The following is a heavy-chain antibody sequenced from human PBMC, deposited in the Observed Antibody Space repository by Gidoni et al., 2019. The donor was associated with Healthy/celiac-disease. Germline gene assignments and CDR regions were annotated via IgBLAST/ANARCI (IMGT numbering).Heavy chain of an antibody. J-gene: IGHJ4*02. V-gene: IGHV3-15*01. CDR2: IKSKTDGGTT. CDR3: TYDSSGSGGSEPGTLDY. D-gene: IGHD3-22*01. CDR1: GFTFSNAW. Sequence: EVQLVESGGGLVKPGGSLRLSCAASGFTFSNAWLSWVRQAPGKGLEWVGRIKSKTDGGTTDYAAPVKGRFTISRDDSKNTLYLQMNSLKTEDTAVYYCTYDSSGSGGSEPGTLDYWGQGTLVTVSS.